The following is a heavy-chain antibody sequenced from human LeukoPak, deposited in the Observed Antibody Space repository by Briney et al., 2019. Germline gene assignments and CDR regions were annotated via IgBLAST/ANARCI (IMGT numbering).Heavy chain of an antibody. V-gene: IGHV3-53*01. CDR3: ATEAVAAAGIEARY. Sequence: GGSLRLSCAASGFTFSSYWMSWVRQAPGKGLEWVSVIYSGGSTYYADSVKGRFTISRDNSKNTLYLQMNSLRAEDTAVYYCATEAVAAAGIEARYWGQGTLVTVSS. J-gene: IGHJ4*02. CDR2: IYSGGST. D-gene: IGHD6-13*01. CDR1: GFTFSSYW.